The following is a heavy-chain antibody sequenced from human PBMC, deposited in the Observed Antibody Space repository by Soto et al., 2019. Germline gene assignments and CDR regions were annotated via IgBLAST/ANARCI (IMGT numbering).Heavy chain of an antibody. V-gene: IGHV3-23*01. J-gene: IGHJ4*02. Sequence: GGSLRLSCAASGFTFSSYAMSWVRQAAGKGLEWVSAISGSGGSTYYADSVKGRFTISRDNSKKTLYLQMNSLRAEDTAVYYCAKVRTPTKEGSSYYFDYWGQGTLVTVSS. D-gene: IGHD6-6*01. CDR2: ISGSGGST. CDR3: AKVRTPTKEGSSYYFDY. CDR1: GFTFSSYA.